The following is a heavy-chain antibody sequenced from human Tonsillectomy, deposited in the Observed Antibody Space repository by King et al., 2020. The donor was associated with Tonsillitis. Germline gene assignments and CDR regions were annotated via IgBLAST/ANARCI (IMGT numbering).Heavy chain of an antibody. D-gene: IGHD5-24*01. CDR2: IYYSGST. CDR3: ARDLQTHYYYYMDV. CDR1: GGSISSYY. V-gene: IGHV4-59*01. Sequence: PLQESGPGLVKPSETLSLTCTVSGGSISSYYWSWIRQPPGKRLEWIGYIYYSGSTNHNPSLKSRVTISVDTSKNQFSLKLSSVTAADTAVYYCARDLQTHYYYYMDVWGKGTTVTVSS. J-gene: IGHJ6*03.